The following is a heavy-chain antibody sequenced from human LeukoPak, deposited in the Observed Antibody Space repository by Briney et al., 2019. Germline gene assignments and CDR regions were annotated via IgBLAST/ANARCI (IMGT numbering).Heavy chain of an antibody. Sequence: VASVTVSCTASGGTFSSYAISWVRQAPGQGLEWMGGIIPIFGTANYAQKFQGRVTITADESTSTAYTELSSLRSEDTAVYYCAKIYDSSGYSLDYWGQGTLVTVSS. CDR1: GGTFSSYA. J-gene: IGHJ4*02. V-gene: IGHV1-69*13. D-gene: IGHD3-22*01. CDR2: IIPIFGTA. CDR3: AKIYDSSGYSLDY.